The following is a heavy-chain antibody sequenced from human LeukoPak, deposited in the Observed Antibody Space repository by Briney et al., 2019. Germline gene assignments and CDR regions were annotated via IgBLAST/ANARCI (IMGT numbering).Heavy chain of an antibody. CDR1: GGTFSSYA. CDR2: IIPIFGTA. Sequence: SVKVSCQASGGTFSSYAISWVRQAPGQGLEWMGGIIPIFGTANYAQKFLGRVTITADESTSTAYMELSSLRSEDTAVYYCARGFYGDPGYYYYYYMDVWGKGTTVTVSS. CDR3: ARGFYGDPGYYYYYYMDV. D-gene: IGHD4-17*01. V-gene: IGHV1-69*13. J-gene: IGHJ6*03.